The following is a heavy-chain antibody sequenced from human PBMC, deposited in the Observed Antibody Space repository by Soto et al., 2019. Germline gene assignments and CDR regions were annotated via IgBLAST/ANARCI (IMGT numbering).Heavy chain of an antibody. Sequence: AEGALRPSCEASGFAFSSYGMHWVRQAPGKGLEWVAVISYDGSNKCYADSVKGRFTISRDNSKNTLYLQMSSLRAEDTAVYYCVKDGSSGWPYFYDMDVWGQGTTVTVS. CDR3: VKDGSSGWPYFYDMDV. CDR2: ISYDGSNK. J-gene: IGHJ6*02. CDR1: GFAFSSYG. D-gene: IGHD6-19*01. V-gene: IGHV3-30*18.